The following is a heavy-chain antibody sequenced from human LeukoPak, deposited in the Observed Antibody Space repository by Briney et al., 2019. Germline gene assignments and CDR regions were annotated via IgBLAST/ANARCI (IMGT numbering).Heavy chain of an antibody. Sequence: SETLSLTCTVSGYSISSGYYWGWIRQPPGKGLEWIGSIYHSGSTYYNPSLKSRVTISVDTSKNQFSLKLSSVTAADTAVYYCARHYGSGSYYLDYWGQGTLVTVSS. CDR3: ARHYGSGSYYLDY. V-gene: IGHV4-38-2*02. D-gene: IGHD3-10*01. J-gene: IGHJ4*02. CDR1: GYSISSGYY. CDR2: IYHSGST.